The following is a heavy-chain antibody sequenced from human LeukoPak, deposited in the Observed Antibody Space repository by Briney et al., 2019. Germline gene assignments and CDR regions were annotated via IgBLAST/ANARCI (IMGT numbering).Heavy chain of an antibody. CDR1: GFTFSSYG. CDR2: IRYDGSNK. J-gene: IGHJ4*02. D-gene: IGHD6-19*01. Sequence: PGGSLRLSCAASGFTFSSYGMHWVRQAPGKGLEWVAFIRYDGSNKYYADSVKGRFTISRDNSKNTLYLQMNSLRAEDTAVYYCAKVAAVAGTMSLFYWGQGTLVTVSS. CDR3: AKVAAVAGTMSLFY. V-gene: IGHV3-30*02.